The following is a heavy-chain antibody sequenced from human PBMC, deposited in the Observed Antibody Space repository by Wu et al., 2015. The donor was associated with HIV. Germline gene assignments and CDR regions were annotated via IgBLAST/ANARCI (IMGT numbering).Heavy chain of an antibody. D-gene: IGHD2-21*01. CDR3: ARDVVFDH. CDR2: INPSSGDT. V-gene: IGHV1-2*02. Sequence: QVQLVQSGAEVKKPGASVKVSCKTSGYTFTGYHLQWVRQAPGQGLQWVAWINPSSGDTSYGKDFQGRVTVTRDTSISTVYMELTGLTFADTAIYYCARDVVFDHWGHGTPVTVSS. J-gene: IGHJ4*01. CDR1: GYTFTGYH.